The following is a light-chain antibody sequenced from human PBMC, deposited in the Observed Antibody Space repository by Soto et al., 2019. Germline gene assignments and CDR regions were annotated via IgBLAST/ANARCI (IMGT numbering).Light chain of an antibody. CDR3: QQSYSTTRT. V-gene: IGKV1-39*01. CDR1: QSISRY. CDR2: AAS. Sequence: DIQMTQSPSSLSSSLGDRVTITCRASQSISRYLNWYQQKPGKAPKLLIYAASSLQSGVPPRLSGSVSGTDVTLTISSLQNEDVATYYCQQSYSTTRTFGQGTKVDIK. J-gene: IGKJ1*01.